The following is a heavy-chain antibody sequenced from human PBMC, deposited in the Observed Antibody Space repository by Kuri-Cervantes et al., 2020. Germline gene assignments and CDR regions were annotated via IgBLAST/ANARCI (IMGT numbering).Heavy chain of an antibody. D-gene: IGHD2-2*01. CDR3: ARDSDIVVVPAANHDAFDI. CDR2: IWYDGSNK. J-gene: IGHJ3*02. Sequence: GGSLRLSYAASGFTFSSYGMHWVRQAPGKGLEWVAVIWYDGSNKYYADSVKGRFTISRDNSKNTLYLQMNSLRAEDTAVYYCARDSDIVVVPAANHDAFDIWGQGTMVTVSS. CDR1: GFTFSSYG. V-gene: IGHV3-33*01.